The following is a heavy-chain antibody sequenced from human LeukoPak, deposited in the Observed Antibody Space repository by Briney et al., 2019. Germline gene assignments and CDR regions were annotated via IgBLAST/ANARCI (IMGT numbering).Heavy chain of an antibody. CDR1: GFTFSSFS. CDR2: ISANGVST. V-gene: IGHV3-64*01. Sequence: GGSLRLSCAASGFTFSSFSMNWVRQAPGEGLEYVSAISANGVSTYYANSVKGRFTISRDNSKNTLYLQMGSLRAEDMAVYYCARDHLYYDISGPRFDCWGQGTRVTVSS. J-gene: IGHJ4*02. CDR3: ARDHLYYDISGPRFDC. D-gene: IGHD3-9*01.